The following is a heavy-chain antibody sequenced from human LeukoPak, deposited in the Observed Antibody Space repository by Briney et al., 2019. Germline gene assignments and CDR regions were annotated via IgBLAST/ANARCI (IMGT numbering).Heavy chain of an antibody. J-gene: IGHJ4*02. D-gene: IGHD3-10*01. CDR1: GGSISSGDYS. CDR3: ARANGYYGSGIPYFDF. CDR2: VYRSEST. Sequence: SQTLSLTCTVSGGSISSGDYSWSWIRQPPGKGLEWIGYVYRSESTYYNPSLKRRATISLDRSKNQFSLKLTSVTTADTAVYYCARANGYYGSGIPYFDFWGQGTLVPVSS. V-gene: IGHV4-30-2*01.